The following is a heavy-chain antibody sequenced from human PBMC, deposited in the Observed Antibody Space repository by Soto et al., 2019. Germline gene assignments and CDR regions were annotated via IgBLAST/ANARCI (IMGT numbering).Heavy chain of an antibody. CDR1: GYTFNRHY. CDR2: IDPSGGDT. D-gene: IGHD1-26*01. V-gene: IGHV1-46*02. CDR3: AKRRGVGLTRSSFDY. J-gene: IGHJ4*02. Sequence: QVQLVQSGAEVRKPGASVTVSCKASGYTFNRHYIQWVRQAPGQGLEWMGMIDPSGGDTNYAKKFQGRVTLTSDTSTSTVYMELSSLRSEDTAVYYCAKRRGVGLTRSSFDYWGPGTLVIVSS.